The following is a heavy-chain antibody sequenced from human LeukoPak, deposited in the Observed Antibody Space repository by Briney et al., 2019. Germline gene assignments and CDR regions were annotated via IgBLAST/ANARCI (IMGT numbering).Heavy chain of an antibody. Sequence: GGSLRLSCAASGFTFSSYEMNWVRQAPGKGLEWVGRIKSKTDGGTTDYAAPVKGRFTISRDDSKNTLYLQMNSLKTEDTAVYYCTTAEPWDNWFDPWGQGTLVTVSS. J-gene: IGHJ5*02. CDR1: GFTFSSYE. CDR3: TTAEPWDNWFDP. V-gene: IGHV3-15*01. CDR2: IKSKTDGGTT.